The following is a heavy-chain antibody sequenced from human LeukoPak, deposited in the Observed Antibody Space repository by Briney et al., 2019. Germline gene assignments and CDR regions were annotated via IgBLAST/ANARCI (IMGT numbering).Heavy chain of an antibody. V-gene: IGHV1-18*01. CDR2: INGYNGNT. D-gene: IGHD2-15*01. Sequence: ASVKVSCKTSGYTFTSYGVTWVRQAPGQGLEWMGWINGYNGNTDYAQKLQGRVTMTTDASTSTSYMELGSLRSDDTAVYYCARGRMYDAFDTWGQGTMVTVSS. CDR1: GYTFTSYG. J-gene: IGHJ3*02. CDR3: ARGRMYDAFDT.